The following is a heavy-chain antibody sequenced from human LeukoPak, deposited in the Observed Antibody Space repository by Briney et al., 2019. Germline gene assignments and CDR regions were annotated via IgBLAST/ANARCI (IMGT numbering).Heavy chain of an antibody. CDR3: ARDYGDYPFDY. CDR2: ISHDGSNK. V-gene: IGHV3-30*03. D-gene: IGHD4-17*01. Sequence: GTSLRLSCAASGFPFSDYGMYWVRQAPGKGLEWLAVISHDGSNKYYADSVKGRITISRDNSKNTLYLQMNSLRAEDTAVYYCARDYGDYPFDYWGQGTLVTVSS. J-gene: IGHJ4*02. CDR1: GFPFSDYG.